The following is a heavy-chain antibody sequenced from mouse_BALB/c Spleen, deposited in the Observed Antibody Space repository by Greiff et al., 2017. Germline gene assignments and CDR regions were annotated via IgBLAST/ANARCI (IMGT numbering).Heavy chain of an antibody. J-gene: IGHJ3*01. CDR3: AGEGGRAWFAC. Sequence: QVQLQQSGAELARPGASVKLSCKASGYTFTDYSMNWVKQRTGQGLEWIGEIYTGSGNTYYNEKFTGKTTLTADKTTSTAYMQLSSLTSEDSADYFCAGEGGRAWFACWGEGTLVTVSA. CDR2: IYTGSGNT. CDR1: GYTFTDYS. V-gene: IGHV1-76*01. D-gene: IGHD3-3*01.